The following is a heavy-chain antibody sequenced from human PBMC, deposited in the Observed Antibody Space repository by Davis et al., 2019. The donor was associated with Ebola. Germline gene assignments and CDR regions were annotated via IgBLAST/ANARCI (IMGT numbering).Heavy chain of an antibody. V-gene: IGHV4-34*01. D-gene: IGHD6-13*01. CDR2: INHSGST. Sequence: SETLSLTCAAYGGSFSGYYWSWIRQPPGKGLEWIGEINHSGSTNYNPSLKSRVTISVDTSKNQFSLKLSSVTAADTAVYYCASRRRLLAAAGSSRWFDPWGQGTLVTVSS. CDR1: GGSFSGYY. CDR3: ASRRRLLAAAGSSRWFDP. J-gene: IGHJ5*02.